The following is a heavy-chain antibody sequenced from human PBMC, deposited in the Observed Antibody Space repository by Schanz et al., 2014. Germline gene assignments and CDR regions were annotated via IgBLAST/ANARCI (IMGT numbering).Heavy chain of an antibody. V-gene: IGHV4-4*02. CDR3: ARGGQGFGEPHQRLFEY. J-gene: IGHJ4*02. CDR1: GASVSSDNW. Sequence: QVQLEESGAGLVKPSGTLSLTCAVSGASVSSDNWWNWVRQPPGKGLEWIGEVNDSGNTNYNPSLKSRFTMAVQDSKTQFSVQRPSVTAADTAVYYCARGGQGFGEPHQRLFEYWGPGTLVTVSS. D-gene: IGHD3-10*01. CDR2: VNDSGNT.